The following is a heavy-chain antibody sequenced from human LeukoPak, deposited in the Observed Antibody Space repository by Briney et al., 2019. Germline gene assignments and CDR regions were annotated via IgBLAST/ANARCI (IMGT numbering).Heavy chain of an antibody. CDR3: APTPSYGYSFDY. CDR1: GYTLTELS. J-gene: IGHJ4*02. V-gene: IGHV1-24*01. Sequence: GASVKVSCKVSGYTLTELSMHWVRQAPGKGLEWMGGFDPEDGETIYAQKFQGRVTMTEDTSTDTAYMELSSLRSEDTVVYYCAPTPSYGYSFDYWGQGTLVTVSS. D-gene: IGHD5-18*01. CDR2: FDPEDGET.